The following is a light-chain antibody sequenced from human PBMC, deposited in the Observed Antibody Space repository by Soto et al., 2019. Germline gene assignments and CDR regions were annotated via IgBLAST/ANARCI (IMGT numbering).Light chain of an antibody. J-gene: IGLJ1*01. V-gene: IGLV2-14*01. CDR2: LVS. CDR3: TSWGI. Sequence: QSALTQPASVSGTPGHSITISRIGTTSDIVDYNYVSWYQHLPDKDPKLIISLVSNRPSGVSNRFSGSKAGNTASLTISGLQAEGESDYYCTSWGIFGPGTKVTVL. CDR1: TSDIVDYNY.